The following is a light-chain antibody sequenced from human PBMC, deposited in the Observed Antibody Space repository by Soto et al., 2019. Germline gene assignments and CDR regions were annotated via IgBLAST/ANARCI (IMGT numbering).Light chain of an antibody. CDR1: SSDVGSYNL. Sequence: QSALTQPASVSGSPGQSITISCTGTSSDVGSYNLVSWYQQHPGKAPKVMIYEVSKRPSGVSNRFSGSKSGNTASLTISGLQAEDEADYYCCSYAGSSTGVVFGGGTKVTVL. V-gene: IGLV2-23*02. CDR3: CSYAGSSTGVV. J-gene: IGLJ2*01. CDR2: EVS.